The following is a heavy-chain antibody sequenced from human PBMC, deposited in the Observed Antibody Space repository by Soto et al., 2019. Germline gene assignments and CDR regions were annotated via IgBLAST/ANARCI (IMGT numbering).Heavy chain of an antibody. V-gene: IGHV4-34*01. Sequence: QVHLQQWGAGLLKPSENLSLTCAVYGGSFSGYSWSWIRQPPGKGLEWIGKINHSGSTNYNPSLKSRVTISVDTSKNQFSLKLSSVTAADTAVYYCARLVNWNSFDYWGQGSLVTVSS. D-gene: IGHD1-1*01. CDR2: INHSGST. CDR3: ARLVNWNSFDY. CDR1: GGSFSGYS. J-gene: IGHJ4*02.